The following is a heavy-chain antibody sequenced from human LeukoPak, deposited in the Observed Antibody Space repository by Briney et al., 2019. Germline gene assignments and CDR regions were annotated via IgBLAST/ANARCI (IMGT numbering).Heavy chain of an antibody. V-gene: IGHV1-69*06. D-gene: IGHD1-7*01. CDR3: ARARDWNYPHYYDY. CDR2: IIPIFGTA. J-gene: IGHJ4*02. Sequence: SVKVSCKASGYTFTNYGISWVRQAPGQGLEWMGGIIPIFGTANYAQKFQGRVTITADKSTSTAYMELSSLRSEDTAVYYCARARDWNYPHYYDYWGQGTLVTVSS. CDR1: GYTFTNYG.